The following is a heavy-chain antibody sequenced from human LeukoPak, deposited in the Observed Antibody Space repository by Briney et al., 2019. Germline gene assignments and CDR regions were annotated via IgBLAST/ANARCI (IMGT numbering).Heavy chain of an antibody. Sequence: SETLSLTCTVSGGSLSSYFWSWIRRPAGRGLEWIGSMYSTASTNYNPSLKSRVTMSIDTSKNQFSLKLDSVTAADTAVYYCVTGRGWLPDFWGQGTLVTVSS. V-gene: IGHV4-4*07. CDR2: MYSTAST. CDR1: GGSLSSYF. J-gene: IGHJ4*02. CDR3: VTGRGWLPDF. D-gene: IGHD3-10*01.